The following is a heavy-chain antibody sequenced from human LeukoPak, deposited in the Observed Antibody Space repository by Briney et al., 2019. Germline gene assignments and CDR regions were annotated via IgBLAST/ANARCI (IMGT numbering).Heavy chain of an antibody. V-gene: IGHV4-59*08. CDR1: GGSISTYY. D-gene: IGHD3-22*01. Sequence: SETLSLTCTVSGGSISTYYWTWIRRLPGKGLQWIGYIYYSGSTKYNPSLKSRVTISADTSKNQFSLKLTSVTAADTAVYYCARQTLTASDSFDYWGQGTLVTVSS. J-gene: IGHJ4*02. CDR2: IYYSGST. CDR3: ARQTLTASDSFDY.